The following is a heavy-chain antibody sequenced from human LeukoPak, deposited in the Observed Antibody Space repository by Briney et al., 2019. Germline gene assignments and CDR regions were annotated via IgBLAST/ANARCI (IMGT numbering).Heavy chain of an antibody. CDR2: IYYSGST. CDR3: ARATTDYSYGFYYFDY. J-gene: IGHJ4*02. Sequence: TSETLSLTCTVSGGSISSYYWSWIRQPPGKGLEWIGYIYYSGSTNYNPSLKSRVTISVDTSKNQFSLKLSSVTAADTAVYYCARATTDYSYGFYYFDYWGQGTLVTVSS. CDR1: GGSISSYY. D-gene: IGHD5-18*01. V-gene: IGHV4-59*01.